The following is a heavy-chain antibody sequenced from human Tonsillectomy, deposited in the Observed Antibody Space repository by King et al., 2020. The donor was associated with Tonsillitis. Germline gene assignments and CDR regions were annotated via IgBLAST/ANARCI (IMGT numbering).Heavy chain of an antibody. CDR1: GSISNSY. D-gene: IGHD3-10*01. J-gene: IGHJ2*01. V-gene: IGHV4-59*08. CDR2: IYYSGTT. Sequence: QLQESGPGLLRPSETLSLTCTVSGSISNSYWSWIRQPPGKGLEWIGYIYYSGTTNYNPSLRSRVTISVDTSKNQFSLKLSSVTAAATAVYYCASLDYFGSGCYWYFDLWGRGTLVTVSS. CDR3: ASLDYFGSGCYWYFDL.